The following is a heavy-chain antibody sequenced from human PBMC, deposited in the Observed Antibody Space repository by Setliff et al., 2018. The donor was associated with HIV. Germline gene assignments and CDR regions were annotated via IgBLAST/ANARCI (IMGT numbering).Heavy chain of an antibody. CDR2: IYYNGSS. V-gene: IGHV4-31*03. J-gene: IGHJ6*03. CDR1: GASIGSGRSY. Sequence: SETLSLTCTVSGASIGSGRSYWSWIRQHPGKGLEWIGNIYYNGSSYHNPSLKSRVIISVDTSKNQFSLNLSSVTAADTAFYYCARSPRTATTISARFHYMDVWGKGTTVTVSS. D-gene: IGHD2-15*01. CDR3: ARSPRTATTISARFHYMDV.